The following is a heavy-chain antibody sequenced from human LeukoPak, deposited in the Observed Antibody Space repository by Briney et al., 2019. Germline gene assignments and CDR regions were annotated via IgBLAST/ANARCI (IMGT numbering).Heavy chain of an antibody. D-gene: IGHD3-16*02. J-gene: IGHJ4*02. V-gene: IGHV4-34*01. CDR3: ARGRRGDYVWGSYRPVGY. CDR2: INHSGST. CDR1: GGSFSGYY. Sequence: SETLSLTCAVYGGSFSGYYWSWIRQPPGKGLEWIGEINHSGSTNYNPSLKSRVTISVDTSKNQFSLTLSSVTAAETAVYYCARGRRGDYVWGSYRPVGYWGQGTLVTVSS.